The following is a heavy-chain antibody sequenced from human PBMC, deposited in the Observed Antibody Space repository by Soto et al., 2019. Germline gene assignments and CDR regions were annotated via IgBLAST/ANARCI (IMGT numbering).Heavy chain of an antibody. CDR3: ARGRLWFDL. V-gene: IGHV4-61*01. CDR2: IFYSGST. CDR1: GGSVSSGIYY. Sequence: SETLSLTCTVSGGSVSSGIYYWSWIRHPPGKGLEWIGYIFYSGSTNYNPSLKSRVTISVDTSKNQFSLKLSSVTAADTAVYYCARGRLWFDLWGQGTLVTVSS. J-gene: IGHJ5*02.